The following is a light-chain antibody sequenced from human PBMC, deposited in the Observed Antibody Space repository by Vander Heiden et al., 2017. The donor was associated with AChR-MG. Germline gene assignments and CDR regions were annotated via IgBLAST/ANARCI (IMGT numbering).Light chain of an antibody. J-gene: IGLJ2*01. CDR3: HIWDSSSDHVL. CDR2: DDS. CDR1: NIGSES. Sequence: SAVLTQPPSVSVAPGQTARITCGGNNIGSESVHWYQQKPGQAPMLVIFDDSDRAPGIPERISGSKTGNTATLTISRVEAGDEADYYCHIWDSSSDHVLFGGGTKLTVI. V-gene: IGLV3-21*02.